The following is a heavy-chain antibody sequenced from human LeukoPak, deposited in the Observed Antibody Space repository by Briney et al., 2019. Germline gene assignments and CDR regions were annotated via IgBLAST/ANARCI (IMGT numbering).Heavy chain of an antibody. V-gene: IGHV3-11*01. Sequence: GGSLRLSCAASGFTFSDYYMSWIRQAPGKGLEWVSYISSSGSTIYYADSVKGRFTISRDNAKNSLYLQMNSLRAEDTAVYYCARDKVGEPTLSWGYLAADYYGMDVWGQGTTVTVSS. CDR3: ARDKVGEPTLSWGYLAADYYGMDV. J-gene: IGHJ6*02. CDR2: ISSSGSTI. CDR1: GFTFSDYY. D-gene: IGHD3-16*01.